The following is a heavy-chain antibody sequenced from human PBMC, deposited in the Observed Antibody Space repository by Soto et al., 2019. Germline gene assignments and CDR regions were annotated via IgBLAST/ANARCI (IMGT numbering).Heavy chain of an antibody. V-gene: IGHV3-23*01. CDR2: ISGSGGST. CDR3: AKDLSRLYYYYGMDV. CDR1: GFTFSSYA. J-gene: IGHJ6*02. Sequence: PGGSLRLSCAASGFTFSSYAMSWVRQAPGKGLEWVSAISGSGGSTYYADSGKGRFTISRDNSKNTLYLQMNSLRAEDTAVYYCAKDLSRLYYYYGMDVWGQGTTVTVSS.